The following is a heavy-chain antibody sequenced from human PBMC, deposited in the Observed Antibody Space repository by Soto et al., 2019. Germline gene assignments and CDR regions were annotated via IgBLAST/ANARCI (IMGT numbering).Heavy chain of an antibody. CDR1: GGSISSSFYY. Sequence: QLQLQESGPGLVKFSETLSLTCTVSGGSISSSFYYWGWIRQPPGKALEWIGSIYHSGSTYHNPSLKSRVTISVDTSKNQFSLKLSSVTAADTAVYYCARHAYDSSGYWGGRFDYWGQGTLVTVSS. CDR3: ARHAYDSSGYWGGRFDY. V-gene: IGHV4-39*01. D-gene: IGHD3-22*01. J-gene: IGHJ4*02. CDR2: IYHSGST.